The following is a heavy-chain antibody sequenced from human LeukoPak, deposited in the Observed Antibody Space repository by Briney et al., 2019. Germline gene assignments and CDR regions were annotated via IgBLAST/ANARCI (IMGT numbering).Heavy chain of an antibody. Sequence: PGGSLRLSCAASGFTFSSYAMSWVRQAPGKGLEWVSAISGSGGSTYYADSVKGRFTISRDNSKNTLYLQMNSLRAEDTAVYYCASTPGDTVVVVAALDYWGQGTLVTVSS. J-gene: IGHJ4*02. V-gene: IGHV3-23*01. CDR3: ASTPGDTVVVVAALDY. CDR1: GFTFSSYA. CDR2: ISGSGGST. D-gene: IGHD2-15*01.